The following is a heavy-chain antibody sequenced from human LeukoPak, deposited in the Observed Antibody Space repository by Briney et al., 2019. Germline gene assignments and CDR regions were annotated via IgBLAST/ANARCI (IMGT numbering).Heavy chain of an antibody. CDR3: ARGKEYSSASRFDY. CDR2: ISAYNVNT. D-gene: IGHD6-6*01. V-gene: IGHV1-18*01. CDR1: GYTFTSYG. J-gene: IGHJ4*02. Sequence: ASVKVSCKASGYTFTSYGISWVRQAPGQGLEWMGWISAYNVNTNYAQKLQGRVTMTTDTSTKTAYMELRSLRSDDTDVYYCARGKEYSSASRFDYWGREPWSPSPQ.